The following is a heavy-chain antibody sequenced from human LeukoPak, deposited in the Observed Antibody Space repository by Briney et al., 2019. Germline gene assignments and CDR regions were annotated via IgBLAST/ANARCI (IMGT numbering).Heavy chain of an antibody. D-gene: IGHD1-26*01. J-gene: IGHJ3*02. CDR2: TRNEANIYTT. CDR3: ASPVGAATVRAFDI. V-gene: IGHV3-72*01. Sequence: GGSLRLSCAASGFIFSDHYMDWVRQAPGKGLEWVGRTRNEANIYTTKYAASVKGRFTISRDDSKNSLYLQMNSLKTEDTAVYYCASPVGAATVRAFDIWGQGTMVTVSS. CDR1: GFIFSDHY.